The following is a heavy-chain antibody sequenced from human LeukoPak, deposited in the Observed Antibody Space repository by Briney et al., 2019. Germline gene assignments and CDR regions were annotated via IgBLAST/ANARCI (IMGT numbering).Heavy chain of an antibody. V-gene: IGHV3-7*01. Sequence: PGESLRLSCAASGFTFSTSWMSWVRQAPGKGLEWVANIKHDGSEKNFVDSVKGRFTISRDNANNSLFLQINNVRDEDTATYYCAREGQYDFWSGLKWFDPWGQGTLVIVS. CDR2: IKHDGSEK. CDR3: AREGQYDFWSGLKWFDP. D-gene: IGHD3-3*01. J-gene: IGHJ5*02. CDR1: GFTFSTSW.